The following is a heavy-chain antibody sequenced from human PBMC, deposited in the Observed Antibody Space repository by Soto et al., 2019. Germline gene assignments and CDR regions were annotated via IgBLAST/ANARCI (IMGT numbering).Heavy chain of an antibody. D-gene: IGHD1-26*01. J-gene: IGHJ5*02. CDR3: ARGWGLDP. CDR1: GFTFSSYW. CDR2: IKQDGSEK. V-gene: IGHV3-7*04. Sequence: EVQLVESGGGLVQPGGSLRLSCAASGFTFSSYWMTWVRQAPGKGLEWVANIKQDGSEKYYVDSVKGGFTISRDNAKNSLSLQMKRLRAEDTAVYYCARGWGLDPWGQGTLVTVSS.